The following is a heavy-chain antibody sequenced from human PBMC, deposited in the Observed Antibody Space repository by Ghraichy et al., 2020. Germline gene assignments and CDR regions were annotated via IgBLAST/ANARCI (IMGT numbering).Heavy chain of an antibody. V-gene: IGHV3-21*01. D-gene: IGHD1-1*01. CDR1: GFTFSTCS. CDR3: ARELPGTLRGNDY. Sequence: LSLTCAASGFTFSTCSMNWVRQAPGKGLEWVSSISSSSTYIYYTDSVKGRFTISRDNAKNSLYLQMNSLRAEDTAVYYCARELPGTLRGNDYWGQGTLVTVSS. J-gene: IGHJ4*02. CDR2: ISSSSTYI.